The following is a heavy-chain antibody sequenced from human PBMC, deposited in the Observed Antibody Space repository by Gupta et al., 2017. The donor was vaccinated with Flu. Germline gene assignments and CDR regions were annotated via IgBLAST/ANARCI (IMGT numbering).Heavy chain of an antibody. CDR1: GFTFSDYY. J-gene: IGHJ4*02. D-gene: IGHD6-6*01. V-gene: IGHV3-11*01. CDR2: ISSSGSTI. CDR3: ARDRAWGEARPIW. Sequence: QVQLVESGGGLVKPGGSLRLSCAASGFTFSDYYMSWIRQAPGKGLEWVSYISSSGSTIYDADAVKGRFTISRDNAKNSMYLQMNRLRAEDTAVYYCARDRAWGEARPIWWGQGTLVTVSS.